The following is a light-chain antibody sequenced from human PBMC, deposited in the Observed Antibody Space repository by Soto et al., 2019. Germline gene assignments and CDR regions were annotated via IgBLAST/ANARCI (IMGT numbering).Light chain of an antibody. Sequence: AIRMTQSPSSLSASTGDRVTITCRASQGISSYLAWYQQKPGKAPKLLIYAASTLQSGVPSRFSGSGSGTDFTLTISCLQSEEFATYYCQQYYSYSFTFGHGTKVDI. CDR2: AAS. CDR3: QQYYSYSFT. V-gene: IGKV1-8*01. J-gene: IGKJ3*01. CDR1: QGISSY.